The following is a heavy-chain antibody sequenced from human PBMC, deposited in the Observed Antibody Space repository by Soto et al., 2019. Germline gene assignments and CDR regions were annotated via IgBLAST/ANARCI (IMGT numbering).Heavy chain of an antibody. CDR2: IIPVYGTT. D-gene: IGHD2-2*03. CDR3: TSEGSSDGDGYAKVGY. Sequence: QVQLVQSGAEVKKPGSSVKVSCKASGGTFSSYPISWVRQAPGQGLEWMGEIIPVYGTTKYARNFQDRVTITADQSTTTATMELTSLRSEYTAIYYCTSEGSSDGDGYAKVGYGGQGTLVSVSS. V-gene: IGHV1-69*01. CDR1: GGTFSSYP. J-gene: IGHJ4*02.